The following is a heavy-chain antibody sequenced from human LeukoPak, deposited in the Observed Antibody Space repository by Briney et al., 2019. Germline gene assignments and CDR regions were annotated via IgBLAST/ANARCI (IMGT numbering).Heavy chain of an antibody. CDR3: ARRNELAVGAFDX. CDR2: IYYSGST. Sequence: SETLSLTCTVSGGSISSYYWSWIRQPPGKGLEWIGDIYYSGSTNYNPSLKSRVTISVDTSKNQFSLKLSSVTAADTAVYYCARRNELAVGAFDXXXQGTXXTVXS. J-gene: IGHJ3*02. D-gene: IGHD6-13*01. V-gene: IGHV4-59*08. CDR1: GGSISSYY.